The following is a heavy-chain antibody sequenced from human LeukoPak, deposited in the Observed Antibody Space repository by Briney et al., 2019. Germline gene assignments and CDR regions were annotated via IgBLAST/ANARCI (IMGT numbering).Heavy chain of an antibody. D-gene: IGHD6-13*01. CDR1: GFTFSSYA. J-gene: IGHJ4*02. Sequence: GRSLRLSCAASGFTFSSYAMHWVRQAPGKGLEWVAVISYDGSNKYYADSVKGRFTISRDNSKNTLYLQMNSLRAEDTAVYYCARRDSTSWYRLWGQGTLVTVSS. V-gene: IGHV3-30*14. CDR2: ISYDGSNK. CDR3: ARRDSTSWYRL.